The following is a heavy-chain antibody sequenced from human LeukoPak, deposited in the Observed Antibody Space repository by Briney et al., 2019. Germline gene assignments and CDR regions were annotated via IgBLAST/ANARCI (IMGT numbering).Heavy chain of an antibody. Sequence: PGGSLRLSCAASGFSFSTYWMSWVGQAPGKGLERVANIKQDGTEKFYVDSAKGRFTVSRDNARNSLYLQMNSLRTEDTAVYYCARVAAGPSYFDYWGQGTLVTVSS. J-gene: IGHJ4*02. CDR2: IKQDGTEK. D-gene: IGHD6-13*01. CDR1: GFSFSTYW. CDR3: ARVAAGPSYFDY. V-gene: IGHV3-7*05.